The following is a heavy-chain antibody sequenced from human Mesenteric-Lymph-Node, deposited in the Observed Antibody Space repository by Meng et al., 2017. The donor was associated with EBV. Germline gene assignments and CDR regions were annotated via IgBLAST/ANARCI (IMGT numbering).Heavy chain of an antibody. J-gene: IGHJ4*02. CDR3: ARRRYCSGGVCYTLDY. CDR1: GYTFSSYY. Sequence: HEELGQSWAEVKKPGASVKISCKASGYTFSSYYMHWVRQAPGQVLEWMGIINPSSGSTTYAQKFLGRVTMTRDTSTSTVYMELSSLRSEDTAVYYCARRRYCSGGVCYTLDYWDQGTLVTVSS. V-gene: IGHV1-46*01. D-gene: IGHD2-8*02. CDR2: INPSSGST.